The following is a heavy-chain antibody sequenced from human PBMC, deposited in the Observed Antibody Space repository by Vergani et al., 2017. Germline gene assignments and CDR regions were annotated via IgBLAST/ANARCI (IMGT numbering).Heavy chain of an antibody. CDR2: ISRNSGSI. CDR3: EKLGAGELYYWYFDL. V-gene: IGHV3-9*01. CDR1: GFRCDDYG. D-gene: IGHD7-27*01. Sequence: EVQLVESGGGLVQPGRSLRLSCAASGFRCDDYGMHWVRQAPGKGLEWVSGISRNSGSIGYADSVKGRFTISRENARNSLWLQMNSLRAEDTAFYYCEKLGAGELYYWYFDLWGRGTLVTVSS. J-gene: IGHJ2*01.